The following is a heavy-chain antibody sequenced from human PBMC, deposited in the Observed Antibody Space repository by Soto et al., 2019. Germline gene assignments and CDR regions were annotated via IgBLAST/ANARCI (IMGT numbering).Heavy chain of an antibody. D-gene: IGHD2-15*01. CDR1: GYTFTGYY. J-gene: IGHJ6*02. V-gene: IGHV1-2*04. CDR3: AREKEVSRFPLVAATAYYGMDV. Sequence: QVQLVQSGAEVKKPGASVKVSCKASGYTFTGYYMHWVRQAPGQGLEWMGWINPNSGGTNYAQKFQGWVTMTRDTSISTAYMELSRLRSDDTAVYYCAREKEVSRFPLVAATAYYGMDVWGQGTTVTVSS. CDR2: INPNSGGT.